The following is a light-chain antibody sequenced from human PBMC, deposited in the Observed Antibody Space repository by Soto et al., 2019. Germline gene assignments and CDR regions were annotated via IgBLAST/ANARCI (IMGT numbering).Light chain of an antibody. J-gene: IGKJ1*01. V-gene: IGKV3-15*01. CDR2: DAS. CDR1: QVFGSS. CDR3: QQYSDWPLT. Sequence: EIVMTQSPATLSVSPGERATFSCRASQVFGSSLAWYQQKPGQAPRLLIYDASTRATGIPARFSGSGSGTEFSLTISSLQSEDSAVYYCQQYSDWPLTFGQGTKVEIK.